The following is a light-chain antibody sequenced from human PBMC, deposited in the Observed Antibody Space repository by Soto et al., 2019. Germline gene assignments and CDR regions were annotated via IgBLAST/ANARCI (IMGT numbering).Light chain of an antibody. Sequence: EIVMTQSLATLSVSPGERATLSCRASQSVSSNLAWYQQKPGQAPRLLIYGASTRATGIPARFSGSGSGTEFTLTISSLQSEDFAVYYCQQYNNWPRITFGPGTKVDIK. CDR1: QSVSSN. J-gene: IGKJ3*01. CDR3: QQYNNWPRIT. CDR2: GAS. V-gene: IGKV3-15*01.